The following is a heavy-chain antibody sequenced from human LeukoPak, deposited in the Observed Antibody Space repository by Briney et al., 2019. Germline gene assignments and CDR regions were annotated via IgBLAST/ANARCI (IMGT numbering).Heavy chain of an antibody. Sequence: PSETLSLTCTVSGGSISSSSYYWGWIRQPPGKGLQWIGSIYYSGSTYYNPSLKSRVTISVDTSKNQFSLKLSSVTAADTAVYYCGSVRDGYNSPFSDYWGQGTLVTVSS. D-gene: IGHD5-24*01. J-gene: IGHJ4*02. CDR2: IYYSGST. CDR3: GSVRDGYNSPFSDY. V-gene: IGHV4-39*01. CDR1: GGSISSSSYY.